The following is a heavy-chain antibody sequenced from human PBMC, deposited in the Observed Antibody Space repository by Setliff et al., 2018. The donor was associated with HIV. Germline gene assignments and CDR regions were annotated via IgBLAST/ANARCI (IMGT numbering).Heavy chain of an antibody. V-gene: IGHV4-61*02. J-gene: IGHJ6*01. Sequence: SETLSLTCTVSGDSINSGTYYWSWIRQPAGKGLEWIGRLHLSGDTNYNPSLKSRVTMSIDTSKNQFSLKLSSVTAADTAVYYCARDNSYYYGSGSHYWYGMDVWGQGTTVNRLL. CDR1: GDSINSGTYY. D-gene: IGHD3-10*01. CDR2: LHLSGDT. CDR3: ARDNSYYYGSGSHYWYGMDV.